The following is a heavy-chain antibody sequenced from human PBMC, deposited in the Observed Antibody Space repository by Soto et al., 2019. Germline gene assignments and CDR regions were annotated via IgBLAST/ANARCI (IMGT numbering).Heavy chain of an antibody. Sequence: QVQLQESGPGLGKPSQTLSLTCTVSGGSISSGDYYWSWIRQPPGKGLEWIGYIYYSGNTYYNPSLKSRITMSVDTSKNQFSLTLSSVTAADTAVYYCAGEDCRSTSCSYSTGSYYFDYWGQGTLVTLSS. V-gene: IGHV4-30-4*01. D-gene: IGHD2-2*01. J-gene: IGHJ4*02. CDR2: IYYSGNT. CDR1: GGSISSGDYY. CDR3: AGEDCRSTSCSYSTGSYYFDY.